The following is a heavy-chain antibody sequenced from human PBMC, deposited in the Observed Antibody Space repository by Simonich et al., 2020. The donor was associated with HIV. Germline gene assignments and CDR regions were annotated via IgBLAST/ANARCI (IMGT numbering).Heavy chain of an antibody. Sequence: EYGGGLVQPGGSLRLSCAASGFTFNNYWVYWVRQAPGKGLVWVPRIKGDGNSTTYADSVKGRFTISRDNAKNSLYLQMNRLRTEDMALYYCAKGEVTVTPVTFDLWGRGTLVTVSS. CDR1: GFTFNNYW. CDR3: AKGEVTVTPVTFDL. D-gene: IGHD4-4*01. CDR2: IKGDGNST. V-gene: IGHV3-74*03. J-gene: IGHJ2*01.